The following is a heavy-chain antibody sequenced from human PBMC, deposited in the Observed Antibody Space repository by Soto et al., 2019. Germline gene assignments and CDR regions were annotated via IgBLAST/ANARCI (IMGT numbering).Heavy chain of an antibody. V-gene: IGHV3-21*01. CDR2: ISSSSSYI. CDR1: GFTFSSYS. D-gene: IGHD3-22*01. CDR3: ARVQYYYDSSGPQRYFDL. J-gene: IGHJ2*01. Sequence: EVQLVESGGGLVKPGGSLRLSCAASGFTFSSYSMNWVRQAPGKGLEWVSSISSSSSYIYYADSVKGRFTISRDNAKNSLYMHMNSMRAEDPAVYYCARVQYYYDSSGPQRYFDLWGRGTMVTVSS.